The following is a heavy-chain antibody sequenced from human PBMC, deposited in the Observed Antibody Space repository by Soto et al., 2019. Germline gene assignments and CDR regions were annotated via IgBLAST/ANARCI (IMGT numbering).Heavy chain of an antibody. V-gene: IGHV2-5*02. Sequence: HITLKESGPTLVKPTQTLTLTCIFSGFSFSADGVGVGWIRQPPGKTLEWLALIYWDDDTRYRPSLKSRLTITKASSKHQVVLTMTNMDPLDTATYYCAHAFGGTSWPNDAFDVWGQGTVVTVSS. J-gene: IGHJ3*01. CDR3: AHAFGGTSWPNDAFDV. D-gene: IGHD3-16*01. CDR2: IYWDDDT. CDR1: GFSFSADGVG.